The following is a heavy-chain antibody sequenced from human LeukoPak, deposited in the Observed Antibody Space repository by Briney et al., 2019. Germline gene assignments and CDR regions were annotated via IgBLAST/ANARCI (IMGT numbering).Heavy chain of an antibody. CDR2: IHHRGSPY. J-gene: IGHJ4*02. Sequence: SQTLSLTCTVSGGSISGGEYYWSWIRQSPGKGLEWIGYIHHRGSPYYYNPSLKSRVTMSVDTSKNQFSLKLSSVSAADTAVYFCVRDRSRPNPFFDLWGQGTLVTVSS. CDR3: VRDRSRPNPFFDL. D-gene: IGHD6-13*01. CDR1: GGSISGGEYY. V-gene: IGHV4-30-4*01.